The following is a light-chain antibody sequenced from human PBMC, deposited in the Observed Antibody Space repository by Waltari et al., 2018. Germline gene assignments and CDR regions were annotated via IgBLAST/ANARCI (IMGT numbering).Light chain of an antibody. CDR2: DAS. CDR3: QQRT. Sequence: EIVLTQSPATQPLYPGERATLSCSASQRVSSYLAWYPQKPCQAPRLLISDASNRATGIPARFSGSGSGTDFTLTISSLEPEDFAVYYCQQRTFGQGTKLEIK. CDR1: QRVSSY. J-gene: IGKJ2*01. V-gene: IGKV3-11*01.